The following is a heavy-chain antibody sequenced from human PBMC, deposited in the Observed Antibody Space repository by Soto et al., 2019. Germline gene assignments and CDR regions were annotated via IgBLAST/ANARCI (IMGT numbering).Heavy chain of an antibody. D-gene: IGHD2-21*02. CDR3: AKDPAYCGGDCYLEDWFDP. CDR2: ISGSGGST. J-gene: IGHJ5*02. V-gene: IGHV3-23*01. Sequence: EVQLLESGGGLVQPGGSLRLSCAASGFTFSSYAMSWVRQAPGKGLEWVSAISGSGGSTYYADSVKGRFTISRDNSKNTLYLQMNSLRAEDTAVYYCAKDPAYCGGDCYLEDWFDPWGQGTLVTVSS. CDR1: GFTFSSYA.